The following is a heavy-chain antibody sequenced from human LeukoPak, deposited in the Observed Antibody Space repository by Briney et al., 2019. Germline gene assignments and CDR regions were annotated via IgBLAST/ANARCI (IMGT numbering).Heavy chain of an antibody. D-gene: IGHD4-17*01. CDR2: VKQDGSEK. V-gene: IGHV3-7*01. CDR3: ARPTTVGSLFDY. CDR1: GFTSSDYW. Sequence: PGGSLRLSCAASGFTSSDYWMSWVRQAPGKGLEWVANVKQDGSEKFYVDSVKGRFTISRDNAKNSLYLQMNGLRVEDTAVYYCARPTTVGSLFDYWGQGTLVTVSS. J-gene: IGHJ4*02.